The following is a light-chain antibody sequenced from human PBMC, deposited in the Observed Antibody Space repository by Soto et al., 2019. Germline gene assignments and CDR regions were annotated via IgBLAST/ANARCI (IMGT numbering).Light chain of an antibody. CDR2: DES. Sequence: VLTQSPGTLSLSPGESATLSCRGSQTVRNNYLAWYQQKTGQAPRLLIYDESSRATGIPDRFSGGGSGTDLNLTISRLEPEDFAVYYCQQFSSYPLTCGGGTKVDIK. V-gene: IGKV3-20*01. J-gene: IGKJ4*01. CDR3: QQFSSYPLT. CDR1: QTVRNNY.